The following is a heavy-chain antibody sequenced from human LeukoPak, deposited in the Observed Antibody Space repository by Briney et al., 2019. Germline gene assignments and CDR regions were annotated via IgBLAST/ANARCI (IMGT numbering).Heavy chain of an antibody. Sequence: GGSLRLSCAASGFTFSSYWMHWVRQDPGKGLVWVSRINSDGSSTSYADSVKGRFTISRDNAKNTLYLQMNSLRAEDTAVYYCARDAYPVTYYDFWSGYFPPYYYYGMDVWGQGTTVTVSS. CDR2: INSDGSST. J-gene: IGHJ6*02. V-gene: IGHV3-74*01. CDR3: ARDAYPVTYYDFWSGYFPPYYYYGMDV. CDR1: GFTFSSYW. D-gene: IGHD3-3*01.